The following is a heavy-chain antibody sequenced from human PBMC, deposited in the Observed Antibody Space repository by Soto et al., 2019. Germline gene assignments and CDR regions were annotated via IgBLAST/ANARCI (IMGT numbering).Heavy chain of an antibody. V-gene: IGHV3-23*01. J-gene: IGHJ4*02. CDR2: IGAIGAGT. D-gene: IGHD1-26*01. Sequence: GRSMRLSGAASGITFSSYAMSWLRQAPEKGLEWGSGIGAIGAGTYYEDSLRGRFTISRDNSKNTLHLQMNSLRAEDTAVYYCALRNPGSYFDYWGQGTLVTVS. CDR3: ALRNPGSYFDY. CDR1: GITFSSYA.